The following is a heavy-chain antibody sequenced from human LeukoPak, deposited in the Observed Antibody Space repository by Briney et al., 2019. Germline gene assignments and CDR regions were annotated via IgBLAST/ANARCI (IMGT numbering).Heavy chain of an antibody. V-gene: IGHV7-4-1*02. CDR2: INTNTGNP. Sequence: ASVKVACKASGYTFTTYAMKWVRQAPGQGLEWMGWINTNTGNPTYAQGFTGRFVFCLDTSVSTAYLQISSLKAEDTAVYYCARVVDYYDSSGPRGWDAFDIWGQGTMVTVSS. D-gene: IGHD3-22*01. CDR3: ARVVDYYDSSGPRGWDAFDI. J-gene: IGHJ3*02. CDR1: GYTFTTYA.